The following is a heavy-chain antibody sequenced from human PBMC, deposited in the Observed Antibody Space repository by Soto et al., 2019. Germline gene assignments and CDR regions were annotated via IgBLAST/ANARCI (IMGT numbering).Heavy chain of an antibody. CDR3: ARDLRDRIQLWSNTYYYYYGMDV. D-gene: IGHD5-18*01. CDR2: INPSGGST. V-gene: IGHV1-46*01. CDR1: GYTFTSYY. J-gene: IGHJ6*02. Sequence: GASVKVSCKASGYTFTSYYMHWVRQAPGQGLEWMGIINPSGGSTSYAQKFQGRVTMTRDTSTSTVYMELSSLRSEDTAVYYCARDLRDRIQLWSNTYYYYYGMDVWGQGTTVTVSS.